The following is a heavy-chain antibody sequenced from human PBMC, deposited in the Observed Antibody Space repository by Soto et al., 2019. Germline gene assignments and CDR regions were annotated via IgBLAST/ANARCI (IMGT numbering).Heavy chain of an antibody. CDR2: IIPIFGTA. D-gene: IGHD6-19*01. Sequence: QVQLVQSGDEVKKPGSSVKVSCKASGGTFSSYAISWVRQAPGQGLEWMGGIIPIFGTANYAQKFQGRVTSTEDESTSTAYRELRSLRSEDTAVYYCARSGRIAVADRGTNNWFDPWGQGTLVTVSS. J-gene: IGHJ5*02. CDR3: ARSGRIAVADRGTNNWFDP. V-gene: IGHV1-69*01. CDR1: GGTFSSYA.